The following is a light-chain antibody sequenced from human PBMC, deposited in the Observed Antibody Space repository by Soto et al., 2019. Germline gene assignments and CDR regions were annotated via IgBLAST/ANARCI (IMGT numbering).Light chain of an antibody. CDR2: AAS. V-gene: IGKV3-15*01. J-gene: IGKJ4*01. CDR1: QSVSSN. Sequence: IVMTQSPATLSVSPGERATLSCRASQSVSSNLAWHQQKPGQAPRLLIYAASTRATGVPARFSGSGSGTEFTLTISDLQSEDFAVYFCQHYDIWPRTFGGGTKVEIK. CDR3: QHYDIWPRT.